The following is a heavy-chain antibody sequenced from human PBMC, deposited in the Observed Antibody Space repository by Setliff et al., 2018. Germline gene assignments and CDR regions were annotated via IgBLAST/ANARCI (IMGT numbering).Heavy chain of an antibody. CDR3: AKNGFGVVALGVNNWFDP. D-gene: IGHD3-10*01. J-gene: IGHJ5*02. Sequence: LRLSCAASGFTFSSYEMNWVRQAPGKGLEWVSYISSSGSTIYHADSVKGRFTISRDNSKNTLYLQMNSLRAEDTAVYYCAKNGFGVVALGVNNWFDPWGQGTLVTVSS. CDR1: GFTFSSYE. CDR2: ISSSGSTI. V-gene: IGHV3-48*03.